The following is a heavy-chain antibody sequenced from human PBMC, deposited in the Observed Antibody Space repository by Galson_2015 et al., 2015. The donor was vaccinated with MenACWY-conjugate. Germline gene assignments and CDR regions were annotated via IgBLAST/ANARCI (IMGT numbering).Heavy chain of an antibody. V-gene: IGHV5-51*01. CDR3: ARHPPGGRGMDV. CDR2: ISPGDSNT. Sequence: QSGAEVKKPGESLKISCKGSGYSFTTYWVGWVRQLPGRGLEWMGRISPGDSNTRYSPAFQGQVTISADKSISTAYLQWNSLQASDTAMYYCARHPPGGRGMDVWGQGTTVTVSS. CDR1: GYSFTTYW. D-gene: IGHD1-26*01. J-gene: IGHJ6*02.